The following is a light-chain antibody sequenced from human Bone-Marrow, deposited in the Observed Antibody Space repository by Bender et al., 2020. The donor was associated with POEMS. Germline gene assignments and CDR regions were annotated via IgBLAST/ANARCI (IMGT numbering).Light chain of an antibody. CDR3: QSYDNSLGGWV. J-gene: IGLJ3*02. V-gene: IGLV2-14*03. CDR1: SSDIGGYDY. CDR2: DVS. Sequence: QSALTQPPSASGSPGESVTISCTGTSSDIGGYDYVSWYQQHPGKAPKLMIYDVSNRPSGVSNRFSGSKSDNTASLTISGLQAEDEGDYYCQSYDNSLGGWVFGGGTKLTVL.